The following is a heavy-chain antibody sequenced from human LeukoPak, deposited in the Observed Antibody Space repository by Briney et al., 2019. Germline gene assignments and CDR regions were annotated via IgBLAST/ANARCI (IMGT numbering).Heavy chain of an antibody. CDR3: ARYYYDSSGYYYIDY. CDR1: GGTFSSYA. CDR2: IIPIFGTA. Sequence: SVKVSCTASGGTFSSYAISWVRQAPGQGLEWMGGIIPIFGTANYAQTFQGRVTITTDESTSTAYMELSSLRSEDTAVYYCARYYYDSSGYYYIDYWGRGTLVTVSS. D-gene: IGHD3-22*01. V-gene: IGHV1-69*05. J-gene: IGHJ4*02.